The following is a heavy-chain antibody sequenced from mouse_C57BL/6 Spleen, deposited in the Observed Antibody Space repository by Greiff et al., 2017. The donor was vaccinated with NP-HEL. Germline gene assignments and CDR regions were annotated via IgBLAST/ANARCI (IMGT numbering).Heavy chain of an antibody. CDR2: INPNNGGT. J-gene: IGHJ2*01. Sequence: EVQLQQSGPELVKPGASVKISCKASGYTFTDYYMNWVKQSHGKSLEWIGDINPNNGGTSYNQKFKGKATLTVDKSSSTAYMELRSLTSEDSAVYYCARASHYYGSSYYFDYWGQGTTLTVSS. D-gene: IGHD1-1*01. CDR1: GYTFTDYY. CDR3: ARASHYYGSSYYFDY. V-gene: IGHV1-26*01.